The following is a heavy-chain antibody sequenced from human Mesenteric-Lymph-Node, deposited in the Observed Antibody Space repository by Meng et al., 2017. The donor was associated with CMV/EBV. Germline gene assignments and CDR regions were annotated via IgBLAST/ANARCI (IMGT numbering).Heavy chain of an antibody. V-gene: IGHV5-51*01. CDR3: AGQESGFPAWFDP. CDR2: IYPGNSDT. D-gene: IGHD3-3*01. CDR1: GYNFNMFW. Sequence: KVSCKGFGYNFNMFWIGWVRQMPGKGLEWMGIIYPGNSDTRYSPSFQGQVTISADKSITTVYLEWTSLKASDTATYYCAGQESGFPAWFDPWGQGTVVTVSS. J-gene: IGHJ5*02.